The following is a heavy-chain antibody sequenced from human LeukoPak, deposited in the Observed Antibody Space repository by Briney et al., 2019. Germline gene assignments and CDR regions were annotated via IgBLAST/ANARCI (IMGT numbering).Heavy chain of an antibody. CDR2: IYYSGST. CDR1: GGSFSGYY. J-gene: IGHJ4*02. V-gene: IGHV4-59*01. D-gene: IGHD3-16*01. CDR3: ARGPYDYFDY. Sequence: SETLSLTCAVYGGSFSGYYWGWIRQSPGKGLEWIGYIYYSGSTNYNPSLKSRVTISVDTSKNQFSLKLSSVTAADTAVYYCARGPYDYFDYWGQGTLVTVSS.